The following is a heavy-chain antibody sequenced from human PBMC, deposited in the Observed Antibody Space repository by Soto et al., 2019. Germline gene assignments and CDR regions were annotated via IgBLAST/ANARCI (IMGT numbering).Heavy chain of an antibody. CDR1: GFTFSSYG. J-gene: IGHJ4*02. D-gene: IGHD6-19*01. CDR3: AREVYSSGWYYFDY. CDR2: IWCDGSNK. Sequence: GGSLRLSCAASGFTFSSYGMHWVRQAPGKGLEWVAVIWCDGSNKYYADSVKGRFTISRDNSKNTLYLQMNSLRAEDTAVYYCAREVYSSGWYYFDYWGQGTLVTVSS. V-gene: IGHV3-33*01.